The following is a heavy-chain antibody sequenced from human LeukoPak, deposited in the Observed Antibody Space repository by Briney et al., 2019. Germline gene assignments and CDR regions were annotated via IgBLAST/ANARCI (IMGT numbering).Heavy chain of an antibody. CDR3: AKDRAYYYNRSGYNEY. J-gene: IGHJ4*02. Sequence: PGGSLRLSCAASGFIFSSYSMNWVRQAPGKGLEWVSSISTSSSYIYYADSVKGRFTISRDNAKNSLYLQMNSLRAEDTAVYYCAKDRAYYYNRSGYNEYWGQGTLVTVSS. CDR2: ISTSSSYI. CDR1: GFIFSSYS. D-gene: IGHD3-22*01. V-gene: IGHV3-21*04.